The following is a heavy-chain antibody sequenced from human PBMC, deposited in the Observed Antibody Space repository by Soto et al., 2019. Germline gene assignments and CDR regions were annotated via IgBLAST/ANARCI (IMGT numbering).Heavy chain of an antibody. CDR2: ISSSSSYT. V-gene: IGHV3-11*05. Sequence: GGSLRLSCEVSGFSVTANYMSWVRQAPGKGLEWVSYISSSSSYTNYADSVKGRFTISRDNAKNSLYLQMNSLRAEDTAVYYCARDLSSYYRDSSGYYYDDYWGQGTLVTVSS. CDR1: GFSVTANY. CDR3: ARDLSSYYRDSSGYYYDDY. J-gene: IGHJ4*02. D-gene: IGHD3-22*01.